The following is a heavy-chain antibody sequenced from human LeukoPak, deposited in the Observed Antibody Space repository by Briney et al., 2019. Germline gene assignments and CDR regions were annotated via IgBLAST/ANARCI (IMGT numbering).Heavy chain of an antibody. CDR3: ARDAALVFYDIPDNFGY. CDR1: GYAFTSYY. V-gene: IGHV1-46*01. Sequence: ASVKVSCKASGYAFTSYYMHWVRQAPGQGLEWMGIINPSGGSTSYAQKFQGRVTMTRDTSTSTVYMELSSLRSEDTAVYYCARDAALVFYDIPDNFGYWGQGTLVTVSS. J-gene: IGHJ4*02. CDR2: INPSGGST. D-gene: IGHD3-9*01.